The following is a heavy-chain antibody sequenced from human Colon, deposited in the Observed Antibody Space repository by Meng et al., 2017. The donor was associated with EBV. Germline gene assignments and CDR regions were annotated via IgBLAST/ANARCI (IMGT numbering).Heavy chain of an antibody. D-gene: IGHD7-27*01. CDR3: ARDTSTWGNKGLDH. Sequence: QLQLQESGPGLVKPWETLSPTCTFSGGSITSSDYYWGWIRQPPGKGLEWIGNIHYTGSTSYNPSLKSRVTISVDTSKNQFSLKLSSVTAADTAVYYCARDTSTWGNKGLDHWGQGILVTVAS. J-gene: IGHJ4*02. CDR1: GGSITSSDYY. V-gene: IGHV4-39*07. CDR2: IHYTGST.